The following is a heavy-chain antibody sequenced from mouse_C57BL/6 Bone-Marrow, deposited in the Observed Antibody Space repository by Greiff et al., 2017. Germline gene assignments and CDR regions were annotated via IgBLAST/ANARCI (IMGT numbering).Heavy chain of an antibody. Sequence: QVQLQQPGAELVQPGASVKLSCKASGYTFTSYWMHWVKQRPGQGLEWIGMLHPNSGSTNYNEKFKSKATLTVDKSSSTAYMQLSSLTSEDSAVYYCARTTTVVAPPWFAYWGQGTLVTVSA. CDR2: LHPNSGST. V-gene: IGHV1-64*01. D-gene: IGHD1-1*01. J-gene: IGHJ3*01. CDR1: GYTFTSYW. CDR3: ARTTTVVAPPWFAY.